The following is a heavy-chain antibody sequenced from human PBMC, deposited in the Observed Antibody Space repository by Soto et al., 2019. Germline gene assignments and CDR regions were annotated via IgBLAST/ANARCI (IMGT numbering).Heavy chain of an antibody. D-gene: IGHD1-26*01. CDR2: IYHSGST. CDR1: GGSIRSHTW. Sequence: KPSETLSLTCAVAGGSIRSHTWWTWVRQPPGKGLEWIGEIYHSGSTNYNPSLEGRITISVDRSKNQFSLELISVTAADTAVYYCARDEFDGSNHFGRFNPWGQGALVTVSS. J-gene: IGHJ5*02. CDR3: ARDEFDGSNHFGRFNP. V-gene: IGHV4-4*02.